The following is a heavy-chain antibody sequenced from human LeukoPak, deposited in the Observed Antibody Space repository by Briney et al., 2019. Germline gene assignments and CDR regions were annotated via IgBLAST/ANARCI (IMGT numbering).Heavy chain of an antibody. CDR3: ARQSSVRFHYYYYAMDV. D-gene: IGHD3-10*01. J-gene: IGHJ6*02. Sequence: GESLKISCKGSGYSFTNYWIGWVRQMPGKGPEWMGIIYPGDSDIKYSPSFQGQVTISADKSISTAYLQWRSLKASDTAMYYCARQSSVRFHYYYYAMDVWGQGTTVTVSS. V-gene: IGHV5-51*01. CDR1: GYSFTNYW. CDR2: IYPGDSDI.